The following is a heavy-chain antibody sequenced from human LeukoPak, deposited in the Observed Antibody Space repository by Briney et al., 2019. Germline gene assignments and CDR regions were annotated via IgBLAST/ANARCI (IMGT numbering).Heavy chain of an antibody. J-gene: IGHJ6*02. CDR3: ARRLMDTAMAYYYYYALDV. CDR1: GFTFSSYS. V-gene: IGHV3-21*01. CDR2: ISSSSSYI. Sequence: GGSLRLSCAASGFTFSSYSMNWVRQAPGKGLEWVSSISSSSSYIYYADSVKGRFTISRDNAKNSLYLQMNSLRADDTAMYYCARRLMDTAMAYYYYYALDVWGQGTTVTVSS. D-gene: IGHD5-18*01.